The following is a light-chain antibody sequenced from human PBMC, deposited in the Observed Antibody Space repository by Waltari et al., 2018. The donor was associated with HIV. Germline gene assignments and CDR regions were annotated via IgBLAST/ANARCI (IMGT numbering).Light chain of an antibody. J-gene: IGLJ1*01. CDR2: DVN. CDR1: RHDVGRYDY. CDR3: SSYAGGSNFV. V-gene: IGLV2-8*01. Sequence: QSALSQPPTASGSAGQSVTNSCTGGRHDVGRYDYVSWYQQHPGTAPKVIIYDVNERPSGVPDRFSGFKSGNTASLTVSGLQAEDEADYYCSSYAGGSNFVFGTGTKVTVV.